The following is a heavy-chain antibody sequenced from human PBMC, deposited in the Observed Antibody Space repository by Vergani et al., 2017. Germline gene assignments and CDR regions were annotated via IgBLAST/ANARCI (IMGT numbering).Heavy chain of an antibody. D-gene: IGHD3-9*01. Sequence: QLHLQESGPGLVKPSETLSLTCTVSGGSITSSRYYCGWIRQPPGKGLEWIGNIYHSGGAYYNPSLKGRVTISVDTSKNQFSLEVTSVTAADTAIYFCARTESFILRYFHWALWGQGTLVTVSS. V-gene: IGHV4-39*01. CDR3: ARTESFILRYFHWAL. CDR2: IYHSGGA. CDR1: GGSITSSRYY. J-gene: IGHJ4*02.